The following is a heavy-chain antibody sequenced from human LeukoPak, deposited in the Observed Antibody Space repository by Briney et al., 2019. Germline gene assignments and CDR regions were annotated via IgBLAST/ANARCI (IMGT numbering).Heavy chain of an antibody. CDR3: ARMSGYSWNYYGMDV. Sequence: GESLKISCKGSGYSFTSYWNGWVRQMPGKGLEWMGIVYPGDSDTRYSPSFQGQVTISADKSISTAYLQWSSLKASDTAMYYCARMSGYSWNYYGMDVWGQGTTVTVSS. J-gene: IGHJ6*02. D-gene: IGHD5-18*01. CDR1: GYSFTSYW. CDR2: VYPGDSDT. V-gene: IGHV5-51*01.